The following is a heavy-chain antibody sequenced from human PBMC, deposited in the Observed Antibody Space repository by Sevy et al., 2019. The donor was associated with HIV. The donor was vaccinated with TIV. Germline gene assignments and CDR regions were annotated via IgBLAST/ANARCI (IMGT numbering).Heavy chain of an antibody. D-gene: IGHD3-10*01. J-gene: IGHJ5*02. CDR1: GGSISSGGYY. V-gene: IGHV4-31*03. Sequence: SETLSLTCTVSGGSISSGGYYWNWIRQHPGKGLEWIGYIYYSGSTYYNPSLKSRVTISVDTSKNQFSLKLSSVTAADTAVYYWARDQGFGFDPWGQGTLVTVSS. CDR2: IYYSGST. CDR3: ARDQGFGFDP.